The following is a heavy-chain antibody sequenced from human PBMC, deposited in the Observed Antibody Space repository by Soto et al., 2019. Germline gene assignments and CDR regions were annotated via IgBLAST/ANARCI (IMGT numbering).Heavy chain of an antibody. V-gene: IGHV3-30-3*01. CDR2: ISYDGSNK. J-gene: IGHJ4*02. CDR3: ARDWGAGSSGVFY. CDR1: GFTFSSYA. Sequence: QVQLVESGGGVVQPGRSLRLSCAASGFTFSSYAMHWVRQAPGKGLEWVAVISYDGSNKYYADSVKGRFTISRDNSKNTLYLQMNSLRAEDTAVYYCARDWGAGSSGVFYWGQGTLVTVSS. D-gene: IGHD3-22*01.